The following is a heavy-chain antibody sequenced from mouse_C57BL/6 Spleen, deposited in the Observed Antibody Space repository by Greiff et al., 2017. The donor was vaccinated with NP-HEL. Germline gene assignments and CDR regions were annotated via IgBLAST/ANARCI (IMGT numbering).Heavy chain of an antibody. CDR3: AIPRYYGSSFDY. CDR1: GYTFTSYW. CDR2: INPSNGGT. D-gene: IGHD1-1*01. V-gene: IGHV1-53*01. Sequence: QVQLQQPGTELVKPGASVKLSCKASGYTFTSYWMHWVKQRPGQGLEWIGNINPSNGGTNYNEKFKSKATLTVDKSSSTAYMQLSSLTSEDSEAYYCAIPRYYGSSFDYWGQGTTPTVSS. J-gene: IGHJ2*01.